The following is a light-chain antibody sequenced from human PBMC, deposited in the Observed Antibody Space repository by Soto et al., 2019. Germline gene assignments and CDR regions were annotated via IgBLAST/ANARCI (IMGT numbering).Light chain of an antibody. CDR3: AAWDDSLNGHV. Sequence: QSVLTQPPSASGTPGQRVTISCSGSSSNIGSNTVNWYQQLPGTAPKLLIYNSNQRPSGVPDRFSGSKSGTSASLAISGLQSEDEADYDCAAWDDSLNGHVFGTGTKLTVL. CDR2: NSN. V-gene: IGLV1-44*01. CDR1: SSNIGSNT. J-gene: IGLJ1*01.